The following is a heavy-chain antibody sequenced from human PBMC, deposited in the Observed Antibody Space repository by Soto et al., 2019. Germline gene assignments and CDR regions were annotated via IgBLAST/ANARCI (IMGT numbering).Heavy chain of an antibody. V-gene: IGHV3-30*18. CDR1: GFTFSSFG. J-gene: IGHJ6*02. Sequence: QVPLVESGGGVVQPGRSLRLSCAASGFTFSSFGMHWVRQAPGKGLEWVTVISYDGSNKDYADSVKGRFTISRDNSKNTLYLQMNSLRAEDTAVYYCAKTRGYSYGYPYHGMDVWGQGTTITVSS. CDR3: AKTRGYSYGYPYHGMDV. CDR2: ISYDGSNK. D-gene: IGHD5-18*01.